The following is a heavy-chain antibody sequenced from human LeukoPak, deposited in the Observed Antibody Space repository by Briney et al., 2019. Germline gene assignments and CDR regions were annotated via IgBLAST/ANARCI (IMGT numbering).Heavy chain of an antibody. V-gene: IGHV3-7*01. J-gene: IGHJ6*02. D-gene: IGHD6-19*01. Sequence: GGSLRLSCAASGFTFSSYWMSWVRQAPGKGLGWVANIKQDGSEKYYVDSVKGRFTISRDNAKNSLYLQMNSLRAEDTAVYYCARGAGAVAGHYYYYGMDVWGQGTTVTVSS. CDR3: ARGAGAVAGHYYYYGMDV. CDR1: GFTFSSYW. CDR2: IKQDGSEK.